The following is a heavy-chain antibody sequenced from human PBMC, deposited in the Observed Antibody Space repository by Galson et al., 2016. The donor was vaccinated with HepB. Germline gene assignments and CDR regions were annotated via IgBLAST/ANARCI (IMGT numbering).Heavy chain of an antibody. CDR1: GFSFSSYA. D-gene: IGHD2-21*01. CDR3: AKGAILFAKKPYYFHY. J-gene: IGHJ4*02. CDR2: ISGSGGTT. Sequence: SLRPSCAASGFSFSSYAMNWGRQAPGKALEWVPCISGSGGTTKYADSVKGRFTISRDNSKNTLYLQMNSLRGEDTAVYYCAKGAILFAKKPYYFHYWGQGTLVAVSS. V-gene: IGHV3-23*01.